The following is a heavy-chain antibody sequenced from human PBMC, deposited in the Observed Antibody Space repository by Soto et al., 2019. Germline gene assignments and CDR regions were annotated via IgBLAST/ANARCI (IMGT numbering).Heavy chain of an antibody. CDR1: GFPFSSDA. Sequence: GGSLRLSCAASGFPFSSDAMSWVRQAPGKGLEWVSAISGSGGSTYYADSVKGRFTISRDNSKNTLYLQMNSLRAEDTAVYYCAKGTPDIVATIFAFAIWGQGTMVTVSS. J-gene: IGHJ3*02. V-gene: IGHV3-23*01. D-gene: IGHD5-12*01. CDR2: ISGSGGST. CDR3: AKGTPDIVATIFAFAI.